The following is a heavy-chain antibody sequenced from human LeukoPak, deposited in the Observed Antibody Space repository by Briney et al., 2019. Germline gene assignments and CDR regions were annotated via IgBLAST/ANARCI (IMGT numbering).Heavy chain of an antibody. D-gene: IGHD3-22*01. CDR2: IYSGGTI. Sequence: GGSLRLSCAASGFTVSSNYMAWVRQAPGKGLEWVSVIYSGGTIYYSDSLKGRFTISRDNSKNTLYLQMNSLRAEDTAVYYCAREGSYDGSTMWYFDYWGQGTLVTVSS. CDR3: AREGSYDGSTMWYFDY. J-gene: IGHJ4*02. CDR1: GFTVSSNY. V-gene: IGHV3-53*01.